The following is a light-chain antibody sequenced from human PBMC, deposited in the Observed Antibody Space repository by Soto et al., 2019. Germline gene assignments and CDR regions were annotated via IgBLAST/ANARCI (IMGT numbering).Light chain of an antibody. J-gene: IGKJ4*01. Sequence: PGESVTLSCRASHSVSSSHLAWYQQKPGQAPRLFIYGASRRASGIPDRFSGSGSGTDFTLTISRLQPEDFAVYSCQHYGTSVTFGGGTKVEIK. CDR1: HSVSSSH. CDR3: QHYGTSVT. CDR2: GAS. V-gene: IGKV3-20*01.